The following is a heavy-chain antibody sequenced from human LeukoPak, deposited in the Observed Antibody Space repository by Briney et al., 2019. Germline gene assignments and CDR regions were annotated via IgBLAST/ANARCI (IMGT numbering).Heavy chain of an antibody. Sequence: GGSLRLSCVGSGFTFSRYWLNWVRQAPGKGLEWVANMNQDGSEIYYLDSVTGRFTISRDNSRNTLYLQMNSLRGDDTAVYYCAKDVGKWESLHFFDYWGQGTLVTVSS. CDR2: MNQDGSEI. J-gene: IGHJ4*02. CDR1: GFTFSRYW. D-gene: IGHD1-26*01. CDR3: AKDVGKWESLHFFDY. V-gene: IGHV3-7*03.